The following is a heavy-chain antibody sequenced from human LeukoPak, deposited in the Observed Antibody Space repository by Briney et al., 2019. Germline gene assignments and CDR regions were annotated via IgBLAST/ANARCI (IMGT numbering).Heavy chain of an antibody. CDR1: GYTLTELS. J-gene: IGHJ4*02. Sequence: ASVKVSCKVSGYTLTELSMHWVRQAPGKGLEWMGGFDPEDGETIYAQKFQGRVTMTEDTSTDTAYMELSSLRSEDTAVYYCATIWEIGYCSGGSCHDSRDYWGQGTLVTVSS. CDR3: ATIWEIGYCSGGSCHDSRDY. CDR2: FDPEDGET. D-gene: IGHD2-15*01. V-gene: IGHV1-24*01.